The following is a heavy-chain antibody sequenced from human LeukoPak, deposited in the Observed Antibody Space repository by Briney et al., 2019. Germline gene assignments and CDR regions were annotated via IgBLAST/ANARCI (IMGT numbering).Heavy chain of an antibody. CDR1: GFTFSDYY. CDR2: IGLTDTTI. D-gene: IGHD7-27*01. V-gene: IGHV3-11*01. Sequence: GGSLRLSCAASGFTFSDYYMSWIRQVPGKGLEWVSYIGLTDTTIYYADSLKGRFAISRDNAKNSLYLHMHSLRAEDTAIYYCARLKLGYRYFDLWGRGTLLTVSS. CDR3: ARLKLGYRYFDL. J-gene: IGHJ2*01.